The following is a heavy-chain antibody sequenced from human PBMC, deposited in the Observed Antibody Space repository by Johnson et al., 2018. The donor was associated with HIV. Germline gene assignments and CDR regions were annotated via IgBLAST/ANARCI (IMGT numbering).Heavy chain of an antibody. V-gene: IGHV3-30*02. CDR1: GFTFSSYG. Sequence: VQLVESGGGVVQPGGSLRLSCAASGFTFSSYGMHWVRQAPGKGLEWVAFIRYDGSNKYYADSVKGRFTISRDNSKNTLYLQMNSLRAEDTAVYYCAREGAGPDGSDAFDIWGQGTMVTVSS. CDR2: IRYDGSNK. D-gene: IGHD6-19*01. CDR3: AREGAGPDGSDAFDI. J-gene: IGHJ3*02.